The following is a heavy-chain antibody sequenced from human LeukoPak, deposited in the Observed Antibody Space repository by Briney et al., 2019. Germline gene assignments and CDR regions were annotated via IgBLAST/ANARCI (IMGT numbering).Heavy chain of an antibody. CDR3: ARQFGSYGQGYFDY. J-gene: IGHJ4*02. V-gene: IGHV4-39*01. CDR2: IYYSGDS. CDR1: GGSITSRNHH. D-gene: IGHD5-18*01. Sequence: PSETLSLTCPVSGGSITSRNHHWAWIRQSAGKGLEWIGSIYYSGDSYHNPSLKSRASISVDTSKNQFSLKMTSVTAADTAVYYCARQFGSYGQGYFDYWGQGTLITVSS.